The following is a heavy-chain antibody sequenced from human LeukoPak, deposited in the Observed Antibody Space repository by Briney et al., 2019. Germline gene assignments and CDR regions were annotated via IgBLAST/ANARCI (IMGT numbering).Heavy chain of an antibody. D-gene: IGHD2-21*02. J-gene: IGHJ6*02. CDR3: ARSAYCGGDCYRYYYYYGMDG. CDR1: GGSISSGDYY. V-gene: IGHV4-30-4*01. CDR2: IYYSGST. Sequence: PSETLSLTCTVSGGSISSGDYYWSWLRQPPGKGLEWIGYIYYSGSTYYNPSLKSRVTISVDTSKNQFSLKLSSVTAADTAVYYCARSAYCGGDCYRYYYYYGMDGWGQGTTVTVSS.